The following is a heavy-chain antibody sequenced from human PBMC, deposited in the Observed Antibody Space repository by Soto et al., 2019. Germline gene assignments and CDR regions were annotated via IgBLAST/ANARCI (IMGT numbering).Heavy chain of an antibody. J-gene: IGHJ4*02. V-gene: IGHV4-30-2*01. CDR3: ARSITMVRGVISFFDY. D-gene: IGHD3-10*01. Sequence: QLQLQESGSGLVKPSQTLSLTCAVSGGSISSGGYSWSWIRQPPGKGLEWIGYIYHSGSTYYNPSRKSRITLSVDRSKTQFSLKLSSVTAADTAVYYCARSITMVRGVISFFDYWGQGTLVTVSS. CDR1: GGSISSGGYS. CDR2: IYHSGST.